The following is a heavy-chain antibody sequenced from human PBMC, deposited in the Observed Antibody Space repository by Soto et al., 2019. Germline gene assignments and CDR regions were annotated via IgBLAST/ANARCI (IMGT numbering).Heavy chain of an antibody. CDR3: AGDCNYFIDGRANAFDI. J-gene: IGHJ3*02. CDR2: IVVGSGNT. CDR1: GFTFTSSA. D-gene: IGHD1-7*01. Sequence: ASVKVSCKASGFTFTSSAMQGVRQARGQRLEWIGWIVVGSGNTNYAQKFQERVTITRDISTSKAYMERSSLTAADTTVYYCAGDCNYFIDGRANAFDIWGQGTMVTVSS. V-gene: IGHV1-58*02.